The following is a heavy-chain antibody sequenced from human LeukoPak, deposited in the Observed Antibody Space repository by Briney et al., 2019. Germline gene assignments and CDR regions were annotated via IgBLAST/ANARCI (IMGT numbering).Heavy chain of an antibody. J-gene: IGHJ4*02. CDR2: INPSGGST. CDR3: ARTVLGYCSSTSCNTQLDY. Sequence: ASVKVSCKASGYTFTSYYMHWVRQAPGQGLEWMGIINPSGGSTSYAQKFQGRVTMTRDTSTSTVYMELSNLRSEDTAVYYCARTVLGYCSSTSCNTQLDYWGQGTLVTVSS. CDR1: GYTFTSYY. V-gene: IGHV1-46*01. D-gene: IGHD2-2*02.